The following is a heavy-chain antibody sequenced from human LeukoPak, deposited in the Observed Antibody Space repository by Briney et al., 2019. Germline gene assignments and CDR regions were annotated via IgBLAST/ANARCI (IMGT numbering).Heavy chain of an antibody. D-gene: IGHD4-17*01. CDR2: INAGNGNT. V-gene: IGHV1-3*01. J-gene: IGHJ5*02. CDR1: GYTFTSYG. Sequence: GASVKVSCKASGYTFTSYGISWVRQAPGQGLEWMGWINAGNGNTKYSQKFQGRVTITRDTSASTAYMELSSLRSEDTAVYYCARGDRPYGDYVHWFDPWGQGTLVTVSS. CDR3: ARGDRPYGDYVHWFDP.